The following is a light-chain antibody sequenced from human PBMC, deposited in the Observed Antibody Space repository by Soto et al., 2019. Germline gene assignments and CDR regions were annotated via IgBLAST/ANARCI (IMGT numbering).Light chain of an antibody. CDR3: SSFTSRFTFV. V-gene: IGLV2-14*01. Sequence: QSALTQPASVSGSPGQSIAISRTGTRSDVGAYNYVSWYQQHPGKAPKLMISEVTNRPSGVSDRFSGSKSGNTASLTISGLQAEDEADCYCSSFTSRFTFVFGTGTKVTVL. CDR1: RSDVGAYNY. J-gene: IGLJ1*01. CDR2: EVT.